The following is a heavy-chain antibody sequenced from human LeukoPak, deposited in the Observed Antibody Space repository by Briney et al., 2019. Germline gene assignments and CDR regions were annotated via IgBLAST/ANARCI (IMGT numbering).Heavy chain of an antibody. CDR2: ISSSSSTI. D-gene: IGHD3-22*01. V-gene: IGHV3-48*01. J-gene: IGHJ4*02. CDR3: ARDRHYYDRSGYAYYFDY. Sequence: PGGSLRLSCAASGFTFSSYGMNWVRQAPGKGLEWVSYISSSSSTIYYADSVKGRFTISRDNSKNTLYLQMNSLRAEDTAVYYCARDRHYYDRSGYAYYFDYWGQGTLVTVSS. CDR1: GFTFSSYG.